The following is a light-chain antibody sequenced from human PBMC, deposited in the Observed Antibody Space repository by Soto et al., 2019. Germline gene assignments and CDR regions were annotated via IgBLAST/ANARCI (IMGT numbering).Light chain of an antibody. CDR2: EVT. CDR1: SSDVGGYNH. J-gene: IGLJ3*02. V-gene: IGLV2-14*01. Sequence: QSALTQPASVSGSPGQSITLSCTGSSSDVGGYNHVSWYQHHPGKAPKLLIYEVTNRPSGVSNRFSGSKSGNTASLTISGLQAEDEADYYCSSYTSSSTLWVFGGGTKLTVL. CDR3: SSYTSSSTLWV.